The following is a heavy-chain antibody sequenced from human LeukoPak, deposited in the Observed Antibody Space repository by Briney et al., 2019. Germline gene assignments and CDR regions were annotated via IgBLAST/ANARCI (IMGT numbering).Heavy chain of an antibody. CDR3: ARAQGALDY. V-gene: IGHV3-23*01. D-gene: IGHD1-26*01. CDR2: IGGGGTE. J-gene: IGHJ4*02. Sequence: GGSLRLSCAASGFTITTYAVNWVRQAPGKGLEWVSGIGGGGTEYYADSVKGRFIISSDNSQNLVHLQMNSLTVEDTAVYYCARAQGALDYWGQGTLVAVSS. CDR1: GFTITTYA.